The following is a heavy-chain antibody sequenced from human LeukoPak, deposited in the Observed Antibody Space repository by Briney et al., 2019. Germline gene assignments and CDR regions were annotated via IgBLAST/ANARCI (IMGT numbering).Heavy chain of an antibody. J-gene: IGHJ4*02. CDR2: INHSGST. Sequence: PSETLSLTCAVYGGSFSGYYWSWIRHPPGKGLEWIGEINHSGSTNYNPSLNRRVTISVSTAKNQFSLKLSSLTAAYTAVYYCARGVWIWSGYYISHALDYWGQGTLVTVSS. V-gene: IGHV4-34*01. CDR3: ARGVWIWSGYYISHALDY. CDR1: GGSFSGYY. D-gene: IGHD3-3*01.